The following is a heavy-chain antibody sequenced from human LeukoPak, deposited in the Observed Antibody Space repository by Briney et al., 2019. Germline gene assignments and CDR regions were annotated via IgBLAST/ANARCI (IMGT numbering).Heavy chain of an antibody. CDR2: ISPSGGIT. CDR1: GFTFSSHG. Sequence: PGGSLRLSCAASGFTFSSHGMNWVRQAPGKGLEWVSGISPSGGITYYTDSVKGRFTISRDNSKNTVSLQMNSLRGDDTAVYYCARGVIAAGGNDFDYWGQGTLVTVSS. CDR3: ARGVIAAGGNDFDY. J-gene: IGHJ4*02. V-gene: IGHV3-23*01. D-gene: IGHD6-13*01.